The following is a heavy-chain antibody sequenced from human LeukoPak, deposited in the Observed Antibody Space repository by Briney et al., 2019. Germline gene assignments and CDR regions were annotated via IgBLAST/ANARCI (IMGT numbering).Heavy chain of an antibody. CDR1: GGTFSSYA. CDR3: ARVNYDILTGSYYYYGMDV. V-gene: IGHV1-69*06. D-gene: IGHD3-9*01. Sequence: SVKVSCKASGGTFSSYAISWVRQAPGQGLEWMGGIIPIFGTANYAQKFQGRVTITADKSTSTAYMELSSLRSEDTAVYYCARVNYDILTGSYYYYGMDVWGQGTTVTVSS. CDR2: IIPIFGTA. J-gene: IGHJ6*02.